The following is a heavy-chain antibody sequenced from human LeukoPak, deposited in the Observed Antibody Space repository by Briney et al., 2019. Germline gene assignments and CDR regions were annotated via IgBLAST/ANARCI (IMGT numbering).Heavy chain of an antibody. CDR1: GFTFSNYE. V-gene: IGHV3-48*03. CDR3: ATDAFDI. CDR2: ISGSGSTI. Sequence: PGGSLRLSCAASGFTFSNYEMNWVRQAPGKGLEWVSYISGSGSTIYYADSVKGRFTISRDNAKTSLYLQMNSLRAEDTAVYYCATDAFDIWGQGTMVTVSS. J-gene: IGHJ3*02.